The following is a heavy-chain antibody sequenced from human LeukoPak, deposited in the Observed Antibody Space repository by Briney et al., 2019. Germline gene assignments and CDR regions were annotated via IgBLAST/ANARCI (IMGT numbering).Heavy chain of an antibody. J-gene: IGHJ4*02. D-gene: IGHD6-13*01. CDR2: INHSGST. Sequence: SETLSLTCAVYGGSFSGYYWSWIRQPPGKGLEWIGEINHSGSTNYNPSLKSRVTMSVDTSKNQFSLNLRSVTPEDTAVYYCARNLIPEQLVLNFWGQGTLVTVSS. CDR3: ARNLIPEQLVLNF. CDR1: GGSFSGYY. V-gene: IGHV4-34*01.